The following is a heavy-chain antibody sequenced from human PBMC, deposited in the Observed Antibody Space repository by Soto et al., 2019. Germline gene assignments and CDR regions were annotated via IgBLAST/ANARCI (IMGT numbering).Heavy chain of an antibody. D-gene: IGHD4-17*01. CDR2: IIHMFGTP. J-gene: IGHJ6*02. Sequence: QVQLIQSGAAVKKPGSSVKVSCHTSGDAFSSYAMSWVRQGPGQGLEWMGGIIHMFGTPIYTEKFQGRVTITADETTRAVYMELRSLTSDDSAVYYCARSYSVTTSSYYGMDVWGQGTTIIVS. V-gene: IGHV1-69*01. CDR3: ARSYSVTTSSYYGMDV. CDR1: GDAFSSYA.